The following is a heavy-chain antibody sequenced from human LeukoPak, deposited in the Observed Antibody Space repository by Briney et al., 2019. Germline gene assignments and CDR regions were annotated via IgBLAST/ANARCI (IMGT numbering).Heavy chain of an antibody. V-gene: IGHV4-4*02. D-gene: IGHD1-1*01. Sequence: SGTLSLTCAVSGGSISSTNWWSWVRQPPGKGLEWIGEIYHSGSTNYNPSLMGRITMSVDTSKNQFSLKLSSVTAVDTAVYYCARNFLRTGGRFDPWGQGTLVTVSS. CDR1: GGSISSTNW. CDR3: ARNFLRTGGRFDP. CDR2: IYHSGST. J-gene: IGHJ5*02.